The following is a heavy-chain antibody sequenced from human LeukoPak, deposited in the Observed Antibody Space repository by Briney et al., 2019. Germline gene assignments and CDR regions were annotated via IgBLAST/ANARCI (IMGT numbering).Heavy chain of an antibody. CDR3: ARGRSGYNWAFDI. J-gene: IGHJ3*02. V-gene: IGHV4-59*01. CDR1: GVSITGYY. Sequence: PSETLSLPCTVSGVSITGYYWSWIRQPPGKGLAWIGYVYYSGSTDNNPSLKSRVTISVDTSKNQFSLKLSSVTAADTAVYYCARGRSGYNWAFDIWGQGTMVTVSS. D-gene: IGHD5-24*01. CDR2: VYYSGST.